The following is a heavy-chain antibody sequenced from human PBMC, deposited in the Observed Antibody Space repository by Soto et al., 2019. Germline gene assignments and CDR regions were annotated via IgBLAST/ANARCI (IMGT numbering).Heavy chain of an antibody. D-gene: IGHD5-18*01. Sequence: QVQLVESGGGVVQPGRSLRLSCAASGFTFSSYAMHWVRQVPGKGLEWVAVISYDGSNKYYADSVKGRFTISRDNSKNTLYLQLNSLRAEDTAVYYCARDPLWGTAMVLWYFDLWGRGTLVTVSS. J-gene: IGHJ2*01. CDR2: ISYDGSNK. CDR3: ARDPLWGTAMVLWYFDL. CDR1: GFTFSSYA. V-gene: IGHV3-30-3*01.